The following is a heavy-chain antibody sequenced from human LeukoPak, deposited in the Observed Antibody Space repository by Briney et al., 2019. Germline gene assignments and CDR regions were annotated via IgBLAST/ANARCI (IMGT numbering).Heavy chain of an antibody. CDR3: ARDMTTVTANWFDP. CDR1: GGSISSGGYY. CDR2: IYYSGST. J-gene: IGHJ5*02. D-gene: IGHD4-17*01. V-gene: IGHV4-31*03. Sequence: SQTLSLTCTVSGGSISSGGYYWSWIRQHPAKGLEWIGYIYYSGSTYYNPSLKSRVTISVDTSKNQFSLKLSSVTAADTAVYYCARDMTTVTANWFDPWGQGTLVTVSS.